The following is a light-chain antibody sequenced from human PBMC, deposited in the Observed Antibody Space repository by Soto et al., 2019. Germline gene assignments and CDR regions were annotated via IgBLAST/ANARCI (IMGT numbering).Light chain of an antibody. Sequence: EILLTQSPGTLSLSKGERATLSCRASQSVSSSYLAWYQQKPGQAPRLLIYGASSRATGIPDRFSGSGSGTDFTLTISRLEPEDFAVYYCQQYGSSPPITFGQGTRLEIK. V-gene: IGKV3-20*01. CDR2: GAS. J-gene: IGKJ5*01. CDR3: QQYGSSPPIT. CDR1: QSVSSSY.